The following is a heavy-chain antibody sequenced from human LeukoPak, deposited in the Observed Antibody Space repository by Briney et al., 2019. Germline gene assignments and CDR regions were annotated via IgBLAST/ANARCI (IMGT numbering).Heavy chain of an antibody. V-gene: IGHV4-59*01. Sequence: SETPSLTCTVSGGSISSYYWSWIRQPPGKGLEWIGYIYYSGSTNYNPSLKSRVTISVDTSKNQFSLKLSSVTAADTAVYYCASINTHKYSYGYIFDYWGQGTLVTVSS. J-gene: IGHJ4*02. D-gene: IGHD5-18*01. CDR1: GGSISSYY. CDR2: IYYSGST. CDR3: ASINTHKYSYGYIFDY.